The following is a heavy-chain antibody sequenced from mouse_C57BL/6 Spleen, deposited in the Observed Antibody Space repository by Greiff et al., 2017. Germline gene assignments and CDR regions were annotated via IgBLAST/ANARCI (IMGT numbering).Heavy chain of an antibody. J-gene: IGHJ4*01. Sequence: EVQLQQSGPELVKPGASVKISCKASGYTFTDYYMNWVKQSHGKSLEWIGDINPNNGGTSYNQKFKGKATLTVDKSSSTAYMELRSLTSEDSAVYYCARSLGRGDYYAMDYWGQGTSVTVSS. CDR1: GYTFTDYY. CDR2: INPNNGGT. V-gene: IGHV1-26*01. D-gene: IGHD4-1*01. CDR3: ARSLGRGDYYAMDY.